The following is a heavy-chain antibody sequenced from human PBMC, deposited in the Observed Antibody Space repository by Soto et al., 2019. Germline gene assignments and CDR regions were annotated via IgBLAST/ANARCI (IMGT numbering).Heavy chain of an antibody. D-gene: IGHD2-15*01. CDR3: ARARVRCSGGSCLRNWFDP. Sequence: SETLSLTCAVYGGSFSGYYWSWIRQPPGKGLEWIGEINHSGSTNYNPSLKSRVTISVDTSKNQFSLKLSSVTAADTAVYYCARARVRCSGGSCLRNWFDPWGQGTLVTVSS. V-gene: IGHV4-34*01. J-gene: IGHJ5*02. CDR2: INHSGST. CDR1: GGSFSGYY.